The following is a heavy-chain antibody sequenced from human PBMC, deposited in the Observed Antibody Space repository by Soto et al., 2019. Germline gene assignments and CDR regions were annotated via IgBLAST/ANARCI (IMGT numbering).Heavy chain of an antibody. CDR3: VRDPTFIDDFWSGYRYGMDV. CDR1: GFTFSSYA. Sequence: GSLRLSCAASGFTFSSYAMHWVRQAPGKGLEWVEVISYDGSNKYYADSVKGRFTISRDNSKNTLYLQMNSLRAEDTAVYYCVRDPTFIDDFWSGYRYGMDVWGQGTTVTVSS. J-gene: IGHJ6*02. V-gene: IGHV3-30-3*01. D-gene: IGHD3-3*01. CDR2: ISYDGSNK.